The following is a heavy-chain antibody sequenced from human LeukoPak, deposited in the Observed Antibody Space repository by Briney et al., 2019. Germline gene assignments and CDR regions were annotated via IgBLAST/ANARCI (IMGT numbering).Heavy chain of an antibody. CDR2: ISHDGSKK. Sequence: PGGSLRLSCAASGFTFSNFGIHWVRRAPGKGLEWVTFISHDGSKKYYRDSVKGRFTISRDNSRNTLSLQMNSLRPEATAVYHCAKDYLGSSWSLRTWGRGTLVTVSS. D-gene: IGHD6-13*01. CDR1: GFTFSNFG. J-gene: IGHJ4*02. CDR3: AKDYLGSSWSLRT. V-gene: IGHV3-30*18.